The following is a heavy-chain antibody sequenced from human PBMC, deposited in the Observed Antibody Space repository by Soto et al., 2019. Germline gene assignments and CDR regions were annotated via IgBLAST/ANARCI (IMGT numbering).Heavy chain of an antibody. J-gene: IGHJ3*02. CDR2: IYYSGST. V-gene: IGHV4-31*03. CDR1: GGSISSGGYY. Sequence: SETLSLTCTVSGGSISSGGYYWSWIRQHPGKGLEWIGYIYYSGSTYYNPSLKSRVTISVDTSKNQFSLKLSSVTAADTAVYYCAREGSGEAFDIWGQGTMVTVSS. CDR3: AREGSGEAFDI. D-gene: IGHD6-25*01.